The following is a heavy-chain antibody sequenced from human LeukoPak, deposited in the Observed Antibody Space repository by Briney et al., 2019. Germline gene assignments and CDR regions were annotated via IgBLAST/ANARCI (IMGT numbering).Heavy chain of an antibody. CDR1: GYTFTSYG. D-gene: IGHD2-8*01. Sequence: ASVKVSCKASGYTFTSYGISWVRQAPGQGLEWMGWISAYNGNTNYAQKLQGRVTMTTDTSTSTAYMELSSLRSEDTAVYYCAAGPHCTNGVCYGAFDIWGQGTMVTVSS. CDR2: ISAYNGNT. J-gene: IGHJ3*02. CDR3: AAGPHCTNGVCYGAFDI. V-gene: IGHV1-18*01.